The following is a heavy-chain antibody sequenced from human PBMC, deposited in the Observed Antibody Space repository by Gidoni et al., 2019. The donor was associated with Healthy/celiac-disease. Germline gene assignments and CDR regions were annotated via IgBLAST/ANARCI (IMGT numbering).Heavy chain of an antibody. D-gene: IGHD2-15*01. CDR2: INPNSGGT. Sequence: QVQLVQSGAEVKTPGASVKVSCNDSGYTFTGYYTHWVRQAPGQGLEWMGWINPNSGGTNYAQKFQGRVTMTRDTSISTAYMELSRLRSDDTAVYYCARDRRIGIPESDYWGQGTLVTVSS. CDR1: GYTFTGYY. V-gene: IGHV1-2*02. CDR3: ARDRRIGIPESDY. J-gene: IGHJ4*02.